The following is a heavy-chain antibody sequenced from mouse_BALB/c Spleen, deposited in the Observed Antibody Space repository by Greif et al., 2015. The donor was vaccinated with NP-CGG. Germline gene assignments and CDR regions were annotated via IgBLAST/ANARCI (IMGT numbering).Heavy chain of an antibody. Sequence: QVQLQQSGAELVKPGASVKLSCKASGYTFTSYWMHWVKQRPGQGLEWIGEIDPSDSYTNYNQKFKGKATLTVDKSSSTAHVQLSSLTSEDSAVYYCARKDNRGYAMDYWGPGSSVTVSS. D-gene: IGHD1-3*01. CDR2: IDPSDSYT. CDR1: GYTFTSYW. CDR3: ARKDNRGYAMDY. V-gene: IGHV1-69*02. J-gene: IGHJ4*01.